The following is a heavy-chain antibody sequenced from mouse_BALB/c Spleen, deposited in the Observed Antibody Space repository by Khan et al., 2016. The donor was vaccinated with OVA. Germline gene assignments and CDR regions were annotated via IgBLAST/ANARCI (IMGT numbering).Heavy chain of an antibody. Sequence: EVQLQESGPGLVKPSQSLSLTCTVTGYSITSDYAWNWIRQFPGNKLEWMGYISYSGSTNYNPALKSRISISRDTSKNQLFLQLNSVTTEDTALYYCARDYSRYNYAMDYWGQGTSVTVSS. V-gene: IGHV3-2*02. CDR2: ISYSGST. CDR1: GYSITSDYA. CDR3: ARDYSRYNYAMDY. J-gene: IGHJ4*01. D-gene: IGHD1-1*01.